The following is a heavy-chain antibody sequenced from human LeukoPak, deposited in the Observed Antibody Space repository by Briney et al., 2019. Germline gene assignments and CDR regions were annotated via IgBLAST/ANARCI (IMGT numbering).Heavy chain of an antibody. V-gene: IGHV4-59*08. J-gene: IGHJ4*02. CDR1: GGSISSYY. Sequence: SETLSLTCTVSGGSISSYYWSWIRQPPGKGLEWIGYIYYSGSTYYNPSLKSRVTISVDTSKNQFSLKLSSVTAADTAVYYCARIYDYVWGSYRYVDYWGQGTLVTVSS. CDR3: ARIYDYVWGSYRYVDY. CDR2: IYYSGST. D-gene: IGHD3-16*02.